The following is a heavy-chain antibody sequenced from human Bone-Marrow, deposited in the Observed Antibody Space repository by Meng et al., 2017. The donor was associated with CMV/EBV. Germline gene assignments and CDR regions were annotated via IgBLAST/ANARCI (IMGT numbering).Heavy chain of an antibody. V-gene: IGHV4-61*03. Sequence: GSLRLSCTVSGGSVSSGSYYWSWIRQPPGKGLEWIGYIYYTGSTYYSPSLKSRLTISVDTSENHFSLRLNSVTAADTAVYYCATDRDHWGQGTLVTVSS. CDR2: IYYTGST. CDR3: ATDRDH. CDR1: GGSVSSGSYY. J-gene: IGHJ4*02.